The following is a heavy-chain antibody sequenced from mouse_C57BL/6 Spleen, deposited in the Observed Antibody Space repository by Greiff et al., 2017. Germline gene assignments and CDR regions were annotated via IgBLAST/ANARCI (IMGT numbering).Heavy chain of an antibody. Sequence: EVKLVESGGGLVQPGGSLKLSCAASGFTFSDYGMAWVRQAPRKGPEWVAFISNLAYSIYYADTVTGRFTISRENAKNTLYLEMISLSSEDTAMYYCARRFYDGYSYAMDYWGQGTSVTVSS. CDR3: ARRFYDGYSYAMDY. D-gene: IGHD2-3*01. J-gene: IGHJ4*01. V-gene: IGHV5-15*01. CDR2: ISNLAYSI. CDR1: GFTFSDYG.